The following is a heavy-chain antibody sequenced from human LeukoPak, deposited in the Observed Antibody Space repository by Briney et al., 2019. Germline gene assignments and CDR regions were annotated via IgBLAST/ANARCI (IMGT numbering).Heavy chain of an antibody. J-gene: IGHJ6*03. CDR2: IYYSGST. V-gene: IGHV4-34*01. CDR1: GGSFSGYY. Sequence: SETLSLTCAVYGGSFSGYYWSWIRQPPGKGLEWIGSIYYSGSTYYNPSLKSRVTISVDTSKNQFSLKLSSVTAADTAVYYCARQDYYCYMDVWGKGTTVTISS. CDR3: ARQDYYCYMDV.